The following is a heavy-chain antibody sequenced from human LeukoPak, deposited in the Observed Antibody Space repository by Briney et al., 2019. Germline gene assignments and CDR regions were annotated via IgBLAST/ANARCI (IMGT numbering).Heavy chain of an antibody. CDR1: GYTFTGYY. V-gene: IGHV1-2*02. CDR2: INPNSGGT. CDR3: ARNLYYGSGSPPFNYYYYYMDV. Sequence: ASVKVSCKASGYTFTGYYMHWVRQAPGQGLEWMGWINPNSGGTNYAQKFQGRVTMTRDTSISTAYMELSRLRSDDTAVYYCARNLYYGSGSPPFNYYYYYMDVWGKGTTVTVSS. J-gene: IGHJ6*03. D-gene: IGHD3-10*01.